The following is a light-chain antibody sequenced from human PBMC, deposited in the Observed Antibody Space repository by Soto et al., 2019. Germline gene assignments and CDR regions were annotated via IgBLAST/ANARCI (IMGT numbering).Light chain of an antibody. CDR2: GDN. J-gene: IGLJ2*01. CDR1: GSNIGTNT. CDR3: AAWDGSLNNVL. Sequence: QPVLTQPPSASGTPGQRVTISCSGGGSNIGTNTVNWYRQLPGTAPKLVIFGDNQRPSGVPDRFSGSKSGTSASLAISGLQSEDEADYYCAAWDGSLNNVLFGGWTQLTVL. V-gene: IGLV1-44*01.